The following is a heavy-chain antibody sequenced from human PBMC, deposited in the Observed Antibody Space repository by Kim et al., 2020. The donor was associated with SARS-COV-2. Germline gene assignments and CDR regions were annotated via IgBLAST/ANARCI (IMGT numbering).Heavy chain of an antibody. V-gene: IGHV4-59*01. D-gene: IGHD3-9*01. J-gene: IGHJ5*02. CDR3: ARDRVLRYFDWSNWFDP. Sequence: LKSRVTISVDTSKNQFSLKLSSVTAADTAVYYCARDRVLRYFDWSNWFDPWGQGTLVTVSS.